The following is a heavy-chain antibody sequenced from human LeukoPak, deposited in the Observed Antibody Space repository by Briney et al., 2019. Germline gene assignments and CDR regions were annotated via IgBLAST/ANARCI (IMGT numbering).Heavy chain of an antibody. CDR3: ARLLYDGNGFYYFDC. V-gene: IGHV4-39*01. D-gene: IGHD3-22*01. J-gene: IGHJ4*02. CDR2: IHYTGNT. Sequence: SETLSLTCTVSGGSISSDNYYWGWLRRPPGKGLEWLGSIHYTGNTYDNPSLKSRVTISVDTSRNQVSLKLTSVTAADTAVYYCARLLYDGNGFYYFDCWGQGTLVTVSS. CDR1: GGSISSDNYY.